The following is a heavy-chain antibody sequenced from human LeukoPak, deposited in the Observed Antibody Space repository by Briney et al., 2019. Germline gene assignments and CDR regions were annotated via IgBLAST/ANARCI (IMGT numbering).Heavy chain of an antibody. D-gene: IGHD3-10*01. CDR3: ARGSPLIDY. J-gene: IGHJ4*02. Sequence: PGGSLTLPCAASGYTFSSYSMNWLRQAPGKGLEWVSSISSSSSYIYYADSVKGRFTISRDNAKNSLYLQMNSLRAEDTAVYYCARGSPLIDYWGQGTLVTVSS. CDR2: ISSSSSYI. CDR1: GYTFSSYS. V-gene: IGHV3-21*01.